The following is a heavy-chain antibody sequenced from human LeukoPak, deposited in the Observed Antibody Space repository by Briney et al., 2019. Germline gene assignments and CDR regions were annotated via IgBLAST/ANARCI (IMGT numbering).Heavy chain of an antibody. V-gene: IGHV3-33*01. D-gene: IGHD7-27*01. CDR3: ASLTDALIDY. CDR1: GFTFSSYG. CDR2: IWYDGSNK. Sequence: ERSLRLSCAASGFTFSSYGMHWVRQAPGKGLEWVAVIWYDGSNKYYADSVKGRFTISRDNSKNTLYLQMNSLRAEDTAVYYCASLTDALIDYWGQGTLVTVSS. J-gene: IGHJ4*02.